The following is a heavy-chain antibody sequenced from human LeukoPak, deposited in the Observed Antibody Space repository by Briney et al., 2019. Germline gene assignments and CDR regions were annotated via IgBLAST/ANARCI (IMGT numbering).Heavy chain of an antibody. CDR2: IYYSGST. V-gene: IGHV4-59*11. CDR1: GGSISSHY. CDR3: ARGRESGAAIFDY. Sequence: SETLSLTCTVSGGSISSHYWSWIRQPPGKGLEWIGYIYYSGSTNYNPSLKSRVTISVDTSKNQFSLKLSSVTAADTAVYYCARGRESGAAIFDYWGQGTLVTVSS. J-gene: IGHJ4*02. D-gene: IGHD1-26*01.